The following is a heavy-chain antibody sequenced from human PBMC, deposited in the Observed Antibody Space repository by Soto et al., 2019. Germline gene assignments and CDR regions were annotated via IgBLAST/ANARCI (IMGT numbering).Heavy chain of an antibody. D-gene: IGHD2-2*01. Sequence: ASVKVSCKASGYTFTSYGISWVRQAPGQGLEWMGWISAYNGNTNYAQKFQGRVTMTTDTSISTAYMELSRLRSDDTAVYYCARGDLIVVVPAASYYYYYYMDVWGKGTTVTVSS. CDR3: ARGDLIVVVPAASYYYYYYMDV. V-gene: IGHV1-18*04. J-gene: IGHJ6*03. CDR1: GYTFTSYG. CDR2: ISAYNGNT.